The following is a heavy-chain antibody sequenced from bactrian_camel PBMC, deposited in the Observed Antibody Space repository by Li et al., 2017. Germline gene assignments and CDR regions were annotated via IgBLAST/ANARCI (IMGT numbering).Heavy chain of an antibody. V-gene: IGHV3S55*01. D-gene: IGHD5*01. CDR1: PYTGSFC. J-gene: IGHJ4*01. Sequence: HVQLVESGGGSVQAGGSLRLSCAASPYTGSFCMGWFRQAPGKERERVATMDGYGQTVYTAPSVKGRFTLVKDKDKNVLYLQMNSLKVEDTAIYYCAVRLNSGRPVRWADFSAWGQGTQVTVS. CDR2: MDGYGQT. CDR3: AVRLNSGRPVRWADFSA.